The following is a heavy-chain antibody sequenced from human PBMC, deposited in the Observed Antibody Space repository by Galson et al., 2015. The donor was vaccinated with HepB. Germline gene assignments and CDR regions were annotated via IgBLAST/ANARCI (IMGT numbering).Heavy chain of an antibody. Sequence: SETLSLTCAAYGGSFSVYYWSWIRQHPGKGLEWIGYIYYSGSTYYNPSLKSRVTMSVDTSKNQFSLKLSSVTAADTAVYYCARDYATVTTGPRFDPWGQGTLVTVSS. D-gene: IGHD4-17*01. CDR1: GGSFSVYY. CDR3: ARDYATVTTGPRFDP. V-gene: IGHV4-34*01. J-gene: IGHJ5*02. CDR2: IYYSGST.